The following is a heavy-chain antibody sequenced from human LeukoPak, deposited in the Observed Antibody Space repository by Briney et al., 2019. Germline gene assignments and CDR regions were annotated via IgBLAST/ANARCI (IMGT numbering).Heavy chain of an antibody. J-gene: IGHJ4*02. V-gene: IGHV4-59*01. CDR3: ARSAYSSGWHLREFDY. D-gene: IGHD6-19*01. CDR2: IYNSGST. Sequence: SETLSLSCTVSGGSLSSYYWSWVRQPPGKGLEWIGYIYNSGSTNYNPSLKSRVTISVDTSKNQFSLKLSSVTAADTAVYYCARSAYSSGWHLREFDYWGQGTLVTVSS. CDR1: GGSLSSYY.